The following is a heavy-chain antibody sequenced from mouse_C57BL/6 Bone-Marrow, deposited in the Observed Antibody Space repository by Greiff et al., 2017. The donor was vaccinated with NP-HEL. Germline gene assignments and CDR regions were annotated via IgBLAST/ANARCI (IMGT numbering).Heavy chain of an antibody. J-gene: IGHJ1*03. CDR1: GYTFTSYW. V-gene: IGHV1-55*01. CDR3: ARPYYGSSYWYFDV. CDR2: IYPGSGST. Sequence: VQLQQPGAELVKPGASVKLSCKASGYTFTSYWITWVKQRPGQGLEWIGGIYPGSGSTNYNAKFKSKATLTVDTSSSTANMQLSSLTSEDSAVYYCARPYYGSSYWYFDVWGTGTTVTVSS. D-gene: IGHD1-1*01.